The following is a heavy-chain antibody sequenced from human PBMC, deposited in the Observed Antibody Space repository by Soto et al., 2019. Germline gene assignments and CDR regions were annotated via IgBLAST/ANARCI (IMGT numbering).Heavy chain of an antibody. CDR2: IYYSGST. V-gene: IGHV4-39*01. Sequence: SETLSLTCTVSGGSISSSSYYWGWIRQPPGKGLEWIGSIYYSGSTYYNPSLKSRVTISVDTSKNQFSLKLSSVTAADTAVYYCARRGSGSYSDYWGQGTLVTVAS. CDR3: ARRGSGSYSDY. J-gene: IGHJ4*02. D-gene: IGHD3-10*01. CDR1: GGSISSSSYY.